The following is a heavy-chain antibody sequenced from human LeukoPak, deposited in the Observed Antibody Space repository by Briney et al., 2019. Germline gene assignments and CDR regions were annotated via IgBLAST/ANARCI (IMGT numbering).Heavy chain of an antibody. CDR2: IQRGGNEK. D-gene: IGHD2-21*01. CDR1: GFTFSSSW. J-gene: IGHJ4*02. Sequence: PGWSLRLSCAASGFTFSSSWMSWVRQAPGKGLEWVANIQRGGNEKYYVNSVKGRFTISRDNAKNSLYLQMNSLRVDDTGVFFCKQNTAYEIDYWGQGTLVTVSS. V-gene: IGHV3-7*01. CDR3: KQNTAYEIDY.